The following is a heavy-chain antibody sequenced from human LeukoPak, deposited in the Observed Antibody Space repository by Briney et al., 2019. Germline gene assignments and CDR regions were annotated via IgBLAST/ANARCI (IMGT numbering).Heavy chain of an antibody. J-gene: IGHJ4*02. CDR2: IYYSGST. D-gene: IGHD1-26*01. V-gene: IGHV4-59*08. CDR3: ARGEWEIDY. CDR1: GGSISSYY. Sequence: PSETLSLTCTVSGGSISSYYWSWIRQPPGKGLEWIGYIYYSGSTNYNPSLKSRVTISVDTSKNQFSLKLSSVTAADTAVYYCARGEWEIDYWGQGTLVTVSS.